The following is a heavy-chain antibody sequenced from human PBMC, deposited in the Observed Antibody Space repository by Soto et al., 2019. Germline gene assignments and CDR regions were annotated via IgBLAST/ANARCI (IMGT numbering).Heavy chain of an antibody. CDR3: AKDFRDDFWTGADYYCYYGTDV. CDR2: ISFDGNNK. CDR1: GFILSDYG. V-gene: IGHV3-30*18. Sequence: QVQVVESGGGVVQPGRSLRLSCAASGFILSDYGMHWVRQAPGKGLEWVAVISFDGNNKHYIDSVKGRFTISRDNSKNTLYLQMNSLRAEDTAVYYCAKDFRDDFWTGADYYCYYGTDVWGQGTTVTVSS. D-gene: IGHD3-3*01. J-gene: IGHJ6*02.